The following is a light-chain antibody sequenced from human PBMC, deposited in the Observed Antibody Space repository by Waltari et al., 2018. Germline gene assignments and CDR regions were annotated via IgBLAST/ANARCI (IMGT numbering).Light chain of an antibody. CDR1: SSDIGYFNY. CDR3: SSYTDTNTLHVV. CDR2: GVT. Sequence: SALTQPASVSGSPGQSITISCTGTSSDIGYFNYISWYQQHPGEGPKLIIYGVTKRHSGVSNRFSGSKSGNTASLTISGLQADDEAEYFCSSYTDTNTLHVVFGGGTKLSVL. J-gene: IGLJ2*01. V-gene: IGLV2-14*03.